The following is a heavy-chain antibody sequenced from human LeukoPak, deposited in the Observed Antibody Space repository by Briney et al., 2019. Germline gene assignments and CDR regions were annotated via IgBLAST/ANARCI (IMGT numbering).Heavy chain of an antibody. V-gene: IGHV3-7*01. CDR2: IKQDGSEK. J-gene: IGHJ5*02. D-gene: IGHD3-10*01. CDR1: GFTFSSYW. CDR3: ARANPPYYYGSGSYYNAFGAPVENWFDP. Sequence: GGSLRLSCAASGFTFSSYWMSWVRQAPGKGLEWVANIKQDGSEKYYVDSVKGRFTISRDNAKNSLYLQMNSLRAEDTAVYYCARANPPYYYGSGSYYNAFGAPVENWFDPWGQGTLVTVSS.